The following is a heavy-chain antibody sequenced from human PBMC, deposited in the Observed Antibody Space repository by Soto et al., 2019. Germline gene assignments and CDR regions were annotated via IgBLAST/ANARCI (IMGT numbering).Heavy chain of an antibody. J-gene: IGHJ1*01. D-gene: IGHD1-26*01. Sequence: ASVKVSCKASGGTFNTYTFSWVRQAPGQGLEWMGSIIPIFGTTHYAQSFQGRLSIAADQSSTTTYMELRSLASHDTALYYCARIPRYSFPTSDPLDNWGQGTLVTVSS. CDR3: ARIPRYSFPTSDPLDN. V-gene: IGHV1-69*13. CDR2: IIPIFGTT. CDR1: GGTFNTYT.